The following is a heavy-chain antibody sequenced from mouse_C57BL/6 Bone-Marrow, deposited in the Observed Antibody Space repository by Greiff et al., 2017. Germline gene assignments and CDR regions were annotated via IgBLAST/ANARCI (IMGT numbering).Heavy chain of an antibody. J-gene: IGHJ3*01. CDR2: ISDGGSYT. CDR1: GFTFTSYA. Sequence: EVQLVESGGGLVKPGGSLKLSCAASGFTFTSYAMSWVRQTPEKRLEWVATISDGGSYTYYPDNVKGRITISIDNAKTNLYLQMSHLKSEDTAVYYYARREAWFAYWGQGTLVTVSA. V-gene: IGHV5-4*01. CDR3: ARREAWFAY.